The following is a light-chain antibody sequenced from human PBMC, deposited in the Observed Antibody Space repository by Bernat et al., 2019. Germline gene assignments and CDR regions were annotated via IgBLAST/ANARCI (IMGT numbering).Light chain of an antibody. CDR2: GAS. CDR1: QSVGSTE. CDR3: QKSGFSGIT. Sequence: EIVLTQSPGTLSLSPGERATLSCRASQSVGSTELAWYQQKPGQAPRLLIHGASGRATGTPDRFSGSGSGTDFTLTISRLEPEDFAVYYCQKSGFSGITFGQGTRLEIK. J-gene: IGKJ5*01. V-gene: IGKV3-20*01.